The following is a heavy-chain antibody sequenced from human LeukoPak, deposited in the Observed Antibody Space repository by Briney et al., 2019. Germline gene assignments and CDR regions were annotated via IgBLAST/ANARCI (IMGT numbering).Heavy chain of an antibody. CDR2: IYPGDSDT. J-gene: IGHJ6*02. D-gene: IGHD2-15*01. CDR3: ARRLGYCSGGSCSVDYFGMDV. V-gene: IGHV5-51*01. Sequence: GESLKISCKSSGYTFTTYWIAWVRQMPGKGLEWVGIIYPGDSDTGYSPSFQGQVTIFADKSISTAYLQWSSLKASDTAMYYCARRLGYCSGGSCSVDYFGMDVWGQGTTVTVSS. CDR1: GYTFTTYW.